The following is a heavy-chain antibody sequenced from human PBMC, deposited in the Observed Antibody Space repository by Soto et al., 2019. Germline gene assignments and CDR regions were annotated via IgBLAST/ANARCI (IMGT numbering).Heavy chain of an antibody. Sequence: SLTCSVSGGSMSKFYWSWIRKTAGKGLEWMGRVYATGTSDYNPSLRSRIAMSVDISKKTFSLRLRSATAADTGVYYCVRDGSKTLRDCFDPWGQGILVTVSS. J-gene: IGHJ5*02. CDR2: VYATGTS. V-gene: IGHV4-4*07. CDR1: GGSMSKFY. CDR3: VRDGSKTLRDCFDP. D-gene: IGHD4-17*01.